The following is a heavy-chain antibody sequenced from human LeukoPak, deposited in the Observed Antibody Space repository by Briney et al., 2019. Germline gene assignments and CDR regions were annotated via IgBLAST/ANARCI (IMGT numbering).Heavy chain of an antibody. Sequence: SETLSLTCIVSGGSISSSSYYWGWIRQPPGKGLEWIGSIYYSGSTYHNPSLNSRVTISVDTSKNQFSLKLSSVTAADTAVYYCATTTIRLGYWGQGTLVTVSS. CDR3: ATTTIRLGY. CDR1: GGSISSSSYY. V-gene: IGHV4-39*07. J-gene: IGHJ4*02. D-gene: IGHD1-26*01. CDR2: IYYSGST.